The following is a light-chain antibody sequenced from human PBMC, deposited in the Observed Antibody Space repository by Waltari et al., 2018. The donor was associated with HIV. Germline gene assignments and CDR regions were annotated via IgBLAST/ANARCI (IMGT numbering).Light chain of an antibody. V-gene: IGKV3-15*01. J-gene: IGKJ1*01. CDR3: QQYSNWPRT. Sequence: EIVMTQSPATLSVSPGERVTVSCRASQTINTHLAWYQQKPGQAPRLLIYGASTRDTGIPARFSGGGSGTEFTLTISSLQSEDFAIYYCQQYSNWPRTFGQGTQVEIK. CDR1: QTINTH. CDR2: GAS.